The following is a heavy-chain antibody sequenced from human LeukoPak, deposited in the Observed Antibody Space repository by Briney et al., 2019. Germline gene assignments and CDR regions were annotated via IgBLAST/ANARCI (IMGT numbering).Heavy chain of an antibody. CDR1: GFTFSSYS. J-gene: IGHJ4*02. V-gene: IGHV3-21*01. D-gene: IGHD3-22*01. CDR2: ISSSSSYI. CDR3: ARDRGFISGWEFDY. Sequence: GGSLRLSCAASGFTFSSYSMNWVRQAPGKGLEWVSSISSSSSYIYYADSVKGRFTISRDNAKNSLYLQMNSLRAEDTAVYYCARDRGFISGWEFDYWGQGTLVTVSS.